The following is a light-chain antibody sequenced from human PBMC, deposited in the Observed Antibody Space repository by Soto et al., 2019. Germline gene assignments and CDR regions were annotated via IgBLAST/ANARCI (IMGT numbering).Light chain of an antibody. CDR1: QSVSSSY. J-gene: IGKJ5*01. CDR3: QQYGSSVT. CDR2: GAS. Sequence: ESELTQSRGTRSLSTGERATLSCRASQSVSSSYLAWYQQKPGQAPRLLIYGASSRATGIPDRFSGSGSGTDFTLTISRLEPEDFAVYYCQQYGSSVTFGQGTRLEIK. V-gene: IGKV3-20*01.